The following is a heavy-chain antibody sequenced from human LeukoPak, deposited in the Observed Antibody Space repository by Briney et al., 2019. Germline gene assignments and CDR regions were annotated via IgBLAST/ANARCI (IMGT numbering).Heavy chain of an antibody. CDR2: ISGSGGST. J-gene: IGHJ4*02. CDR1: GFTFDLYG. CDR3: ATTMVRGVIFPFDY. V-gene: IGHV3-23*01. Sequence: GRSLRLSCAASGFTFDLYGMSWVRQAPAKGLEWVSAISGSGGSTYYADSVKGRFTISRDNSKNTLYLQMNSLRAEDTAVYYCATTMVRGVIFPFDYWGQGTLVTVSS. D-gene: IGHD3-10*01.